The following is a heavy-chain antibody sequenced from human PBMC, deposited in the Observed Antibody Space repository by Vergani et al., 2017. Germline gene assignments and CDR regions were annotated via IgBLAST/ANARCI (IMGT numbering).Heavy chain of an antibody. D-gene: IGHD1-14*01. V-gene: IGHV4-4*02. CDR1: GGSISSSNW. CDR3: PRERPLGMGGYYGMDV. J-gene: IGHJ6*02. Sequence: QVQLQESGPGLVKPSGTLSLTCAVSGGSISSSNWWSWVRQPPGKGLEGMGEIYHSGSTNYNPSLKSRVTISVYNSTNQLSMELSSATAADPAVYYWPRERPLGMGGYYGMDVWGQGTTVTVSS. CDR2: IYHSGST.